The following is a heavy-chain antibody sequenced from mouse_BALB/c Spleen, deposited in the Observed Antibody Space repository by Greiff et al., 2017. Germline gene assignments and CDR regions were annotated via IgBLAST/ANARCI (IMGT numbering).Heavy chain of an antibody. CDR1: GYSITSDYA. CDR2: ISYSGST. D-gene: IGHD1-1*01. V-gene: IGHV3-2*02. Sequence: VQLKQSGPGLVKPSQSLSLTCTVTGYSITSDYAWNWIRQFPGNKLEWMGYISYSGSTSYNPSLKSRISITRDTSKNQFFLQLNSVTTEDTATYYCARDALFSITTVVPYAMDYWGQGTSVTVSS. J-gene: IGHJ4*01. CDR3: ARDALFSITTVVPYAMDY.